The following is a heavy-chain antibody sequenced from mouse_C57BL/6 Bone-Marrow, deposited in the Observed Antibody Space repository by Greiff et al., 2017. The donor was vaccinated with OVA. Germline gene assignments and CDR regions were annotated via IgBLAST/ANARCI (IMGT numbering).Heavy chain of an antibody. J-gene: IGHJ2*01. Sequence: QVQLQQPGAELVKPGASVKLSCKASGYTFTSYWMQWVKQRPGQGLEWIGEIDPSDSYTNYNQKFKGKATLTVDTSSSTAYMQLSSLTSEDSAVYYCARVTTVVAPFDYWGQGTTLTVSS. CDR1: GYTFTSYW. CDR3: ARVTTVVAPFDY. V-gene: IGHV1-50*01. D-gene: IGHD1-1*01. CDR2: IDPSDSYT.